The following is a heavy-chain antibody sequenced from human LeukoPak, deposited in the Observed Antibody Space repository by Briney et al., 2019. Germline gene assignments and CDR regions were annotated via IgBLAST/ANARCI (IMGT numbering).Heavy chain of an antibody. J-gene: IGHJ5*02. Sequence: SGPTLVKPTQTLTLTYTFSGFSLSTRGVGVGWIRQPPGKALEWLALIYSDNDKRYSPSLKTRLTITKDTSKNQVVLTMTNMDPVDTATYFCAHRLSMRGWFDPWGQGTLVTVSS. V-gene: IGHV2-5*02. CDR2: IYSDNDK. CDR1: GFSLSTRGVG. D-gene: IGHD3-16*01. CDR3: AHRLSMRGWFDP.